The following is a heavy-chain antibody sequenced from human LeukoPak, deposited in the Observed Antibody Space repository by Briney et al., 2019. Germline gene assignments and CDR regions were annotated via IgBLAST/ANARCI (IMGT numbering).Heavy chain of an antibody. CDR1: GFTVSTNY. J-gene: IGHJ4*02. CDR2: IYAGGTT. Sequence: PGGSLRLSCAASGFTVSTNYMSWVRQAPGRGLEWVSVIYAGGTTYYAGSVRGRFTISRDNSKNTLYLQMNSLRAEDTAVYYCAKMRSRLAYCGGDCSPRGGYWGQGTLVTVSS. V-gene: IGHV3-53*01. CDR3: AKMRSRLAYCGGDCSPRGGY. D-gene: IGHD2-21*02.